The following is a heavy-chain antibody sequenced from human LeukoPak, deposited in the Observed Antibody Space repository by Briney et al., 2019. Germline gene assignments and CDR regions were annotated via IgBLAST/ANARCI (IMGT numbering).Heavy chain of an antibody. D-gene: IGHD3-3*01. J-gene: IGHJ4*02. Sequence: SETLSLTCTVSGDSISTSGYYWSWIRQHPGTGLEWIAYIHYIGNTYYNPSLESRVTMSVDTSSDQFSLNVASVTAADTAVYYCARVRDDYFFDYWGQGILVTVSS. CDR1: GDSISTSGYY. CDR3: ARVRDDYFFDY. CDR2: IHYIGNT. V-gene: IGHV4-31*03.